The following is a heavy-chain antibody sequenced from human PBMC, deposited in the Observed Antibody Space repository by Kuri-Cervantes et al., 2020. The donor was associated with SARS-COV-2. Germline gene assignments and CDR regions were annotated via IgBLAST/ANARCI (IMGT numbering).Heavy chain of an antibody. V-gene: IGHV1-2*02. CDR2: INSNSGGT. Sequence: ASVKVSCKASGYTFTGYYMHWVRQAPGQGLEWMGWINSNSGGTNYAQKFQGRVTMTRDTSISTAYMELSRLRSDDTAVYYCASSGITGTLTGFDYWGQGTLVTVSS. CDR1: GYTFTGYY. J-gene: IGHJ4*02. CDR3: ASSGITGTLTGFDY. D-gene: IGHD1/OR15-1a*01.